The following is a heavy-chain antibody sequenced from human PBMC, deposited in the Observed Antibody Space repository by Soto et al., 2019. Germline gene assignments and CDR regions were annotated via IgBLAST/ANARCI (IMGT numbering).Heavy chain of an antibody. CDR2: IRSKAYGGTT. V-gene: IGHV3-49*04. CDR1: GFTFSSYA. D-gene: IGHD6-19*01. J-gene: IGHJ3*02. CDR3: TIVGEQWLQNSADDAFDI. Sequence: SLRLPCAPSGFTFSSYAMHWVRQAPGKGLEWVGFIRSKAYGGTTEYAASVKGRFTISRDDSKSIGYPQVNSLKTEDTAVYYCTIVGEQWLQNSADDAFDIWGQGTMVTVSS.